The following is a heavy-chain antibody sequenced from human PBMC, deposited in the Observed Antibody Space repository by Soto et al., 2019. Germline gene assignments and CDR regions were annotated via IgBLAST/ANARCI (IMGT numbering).Heavy chain of an antibody. J-gene: IGHJ4*02. V-gene: IGHV4-39*02. Sequence: PSEPLSLTCPVSGGSINNNNYYWAWIPHPPGKGLSWIASIYYDGSTYYNSPLKSRVTISRDTSKNHFSLRLTSMTAADTAVYYCATVLVGAPRHPDYDSWGPGTVATVST. CDR3: ATVLVGAPRHPDYDS. CDR2: IYYDGST. CDR1: GGSINNNNYY. D-gene: IGHD2-15*01.